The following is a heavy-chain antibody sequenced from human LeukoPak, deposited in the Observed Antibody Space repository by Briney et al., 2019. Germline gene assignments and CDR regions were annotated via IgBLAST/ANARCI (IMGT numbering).Heavy chain of an antibody. CDR1: GFTVSNNY. CDR2: SYSDSNT. V-gene: IGHV3-53*01. CDR3: VRKNRDFNAAFGI. J-gene: IGHJ3*02. Sequence: GGSLRLSCTASGFTVSNNYMGWVRQAPGKGLEWVSISYSDSNTNYADSVKGRFTISRDTSQNTLSLQMNSLRAEDTAVYYCVRKNRDFNAAFGIWGQGTVVTVSS. D-gene: IGHD1-14*01.